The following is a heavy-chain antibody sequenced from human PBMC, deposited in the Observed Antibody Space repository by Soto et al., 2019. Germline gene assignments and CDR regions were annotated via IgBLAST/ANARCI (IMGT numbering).Heavy chain of an antibody. Sequence: GASGKGSCKTSGYTFTSYGIRWVRQATGQGLEWMGWISAYNGNTNYAQKLQGRVTMTTDTSTSTAYMELRSLRSDDTAVYYCAGPLKRTYYYDSSGYYSHYGMDVWGQGTTVTVSS. CDR2: ISAYNGNT. CDR1: GYTFTSYG. V-gene: IGHV1-18*04. J-gene: IGHJ6*02. CDR3: AGPLKRTYYYDSSGYYSHYGMDV. D-gene: IGHD3-22*01.